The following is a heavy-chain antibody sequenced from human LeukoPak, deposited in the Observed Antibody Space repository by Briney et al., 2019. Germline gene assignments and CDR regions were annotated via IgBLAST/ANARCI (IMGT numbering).Heavy chain of an antibody. D-gene: IGHD6-19*01. CDR2: ISGDGGST. V-gene: IGHV3-43*02. Sequence: GGSLRLSCAASGFTFDDYAMHWVRHAPGKGLEWVSLISGDGGSTYYADSVKGRFTISRDNSKDSLYLQMNSLRTEDTALYYCAKDKELLQWLVRPYYLDYWGQGTLVTVSS. CDR1: GFTFDDYA. J-gene: IGHJ4*02. CDR3: AKDKELLQWLVRPYYLDY.